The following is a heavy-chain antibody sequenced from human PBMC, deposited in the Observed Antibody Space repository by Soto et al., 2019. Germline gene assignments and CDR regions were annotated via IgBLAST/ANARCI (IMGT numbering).Heavy chain of an antibody. J-gene: IGHJ4*02. CDR3: ASWRQSYYFDY. CDR1: GGSINNGAYY. Sequence: SETLSLTCTVSGGSINNGAYYWSWIRQYPGKGLEWIGYIYHSGSTYSIPSLKSRVTISIDTSQSQFSLELRSVTAADTAVYYCASWRQSYYFDYWGPGTLFTVSS. V-gene: IGHV4-31*03. CDR2: IYHSGST.